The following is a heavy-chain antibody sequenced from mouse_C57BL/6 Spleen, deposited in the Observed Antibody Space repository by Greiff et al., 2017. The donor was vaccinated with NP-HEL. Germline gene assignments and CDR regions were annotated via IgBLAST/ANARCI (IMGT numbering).Heavy chain of an antibody. J-gene: IGHJ4*01. V-gene: IGHV5-17*01. CDR1: GFTFSDYG. Sequence: EVKLMESGGGLVKPGGSLKLSCAASGFTFSDYGMHWVRQAPEKGLEWVAYISSGSSTIYYADTVKGRFTISRDNAKNTLFLQMTSLRSGDTAMYYCARRILRLYAMDYWGQGTSVTVSS. D-gene: IGHD1-2*01. CDR3: ARRILRLYAMDY. CDR2: ISSGSSTI.